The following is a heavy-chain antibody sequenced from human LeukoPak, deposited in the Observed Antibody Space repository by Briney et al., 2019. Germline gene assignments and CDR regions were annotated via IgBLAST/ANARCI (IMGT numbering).Heavy chain of an antibody. Sequence: SETLSLTCTVSGGSISSSSYYWGWIRQPPGKGLEWIGSIYYSGSTYYNPSLKSRVTISVDTSKNQFSLKLSSVTAADTAVYYCAREGGGSGSYYPSYYMDVWGKGTTVTVSS. CDR3: AREGGGSGSYYPSYYMDV. V-gene: IGHV4-39*02. CDR2: IYYSGST. J-gene: IGHJ6*03. D-gene: IGHD3-10*01. CDR1: GGSISSSSYY.